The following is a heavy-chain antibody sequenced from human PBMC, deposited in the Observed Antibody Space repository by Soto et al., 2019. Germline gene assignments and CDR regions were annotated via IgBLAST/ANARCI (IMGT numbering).Heavy chain of an antibody. D-gene: IGHD6-19*01. J-gene: IGHJ4*02. Sequence: GGSLRLSCAASGFTFSNFAMSWVRQAPGKGLEWVSAISGSGTSTYDADSVKGRFSISRDNSKNTLYLQMNSLRAEDTAVYYCAKDRKSGSGWSWDDWGQGTLVTVAS. CDR3: AKDRKSGSGWSWDD. V-gene: IGHV3-23*01. CDR2: ISGSGTST. CDR1: GFTFSNFA.